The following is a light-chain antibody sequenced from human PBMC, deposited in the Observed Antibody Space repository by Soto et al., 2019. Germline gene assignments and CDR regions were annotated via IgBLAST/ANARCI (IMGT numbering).Light chain of an antibody. CDR2: EVS. V-gene: IGLV2-14*01. CDR1: SSDVGGYNY. CDR3: SAYTSSSTRV. J-gene: IGLJ3*02. Sequence: QSALTQPASVSGSPGQSITISCTGTSSDVGGYNYVSWYQQHPGKAPKLMIYEVSNRPSGVSNRFSGSKSGNNASLPIAGLQAEDEADYYCSAYTSSSTRVFGGGTKRTVL.